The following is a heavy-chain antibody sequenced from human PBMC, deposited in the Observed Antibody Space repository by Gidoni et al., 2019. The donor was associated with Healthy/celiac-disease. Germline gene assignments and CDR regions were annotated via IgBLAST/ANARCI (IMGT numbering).Heavy chain of an antibody. CDR3: ARADRKYCGGDCYLDY. Sequence: QVQLVQSGAEVKKPGSAVKVSCKAYGGTFRSDAISWVRQAPGQGLEWMGGIIPIFGTANSAQKFQGRVTITADESTSTAYMELSSLRSEDTAVYYCARADRKYCGGDCYLDYWGQGTLVTVSS. J-gene: IGHJ4*02. V-gene: IGHV1-69*01. D-gene: IGHD2-21*01. CDR2: IIPIFGTA. CDR1: GGTFRSDA.